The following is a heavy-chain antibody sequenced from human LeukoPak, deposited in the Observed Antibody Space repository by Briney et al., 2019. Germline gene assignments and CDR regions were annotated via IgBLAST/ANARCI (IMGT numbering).Heavy chain of an antibody. CDR3: ARLNYYDSSGYSKYYFDY. CDR2: IYHSGST. Sequence: SETLSLTCAVSGYSISSGYYWGWTRQPPGKGLEWIGGIYHSGSTYFNPSLKSRVTISVDTSKNQFSLKLSSVTAADTAVYYCARLNYYDSSGYSKYYFDYWGQGTLVTVSS. V-gene: IGHV4-38-2*01. D-gene: IGHD3-22*01. CDR1: GYSISSGYY. J-gene: IGHJ4*02.